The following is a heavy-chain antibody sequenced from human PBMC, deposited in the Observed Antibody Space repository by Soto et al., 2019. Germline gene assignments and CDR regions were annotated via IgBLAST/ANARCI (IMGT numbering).Heavy chain of an antibody. V-gene: IGHV3-30-3*01. CDR3: ARDDEGGSDCDLGY. Sequence: QVQLVESGGGVVQPGRSLRLSCAVSGFTFSSHAMHWVRQAPGKGLEWVTLISSDGSNKYYADSVKGRFTTSRDNSKNTVYLEMNSLRVDNTAVYYGARDDEGGSDCDLGYWGQGALVTVSS. CDR1: GFTFSSHA. J-gene: IGHJ4*02. D-gene: IGHD1-26*01. CDR2: ISSDGSNK.